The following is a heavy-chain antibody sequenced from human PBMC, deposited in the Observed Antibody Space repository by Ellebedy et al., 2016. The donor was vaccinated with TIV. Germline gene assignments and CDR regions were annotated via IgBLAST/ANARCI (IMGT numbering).Heavy chain of an antibody. D-gene: IGHD3-10*01. Sequence: AASVKVSCKSSGYTFIDYGISWVRQAPGQGLDWMGWVSAYSGNTNYAENLQGRVTMTTDTSTNTAHMELRSLRSDDTAVYFYARYSGSGTYYRNSMDVWGQGTTVTVSS. CDR3: ARYSGSGTYYRNSMDV. J-gene: IGHJ6*02. CDR2: VSAYSGNT. CDR1: GYTFIDYG. V-gene: IGHV1-18*01.